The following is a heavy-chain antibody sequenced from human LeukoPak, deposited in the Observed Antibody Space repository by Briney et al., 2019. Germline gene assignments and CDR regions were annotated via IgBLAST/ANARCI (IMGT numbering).Heavy chain of an antibody. CDR1: GGSISRYY. CDR2: IYTSGST. J-gene: IGHJ3*02. V-gene: IGHV4-4*07. Sequence: SETLSLTCTVSGGSISRYYWSWIRQPAGKGLEWIGRIYTSGSTNYNPSLKSRVTMSVDTSKNQFSLKLSSVTAADTAVYYCARRMVRGVDAFDIWGQGTMVTVSS. D-gene: IGHD3-10*01. CDR3: ARRMVRGVDAFDI.